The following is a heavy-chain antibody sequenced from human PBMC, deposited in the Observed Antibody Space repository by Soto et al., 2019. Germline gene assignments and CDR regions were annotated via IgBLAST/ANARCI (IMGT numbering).Heavy chain of an antibody. Sequence: SLRLSCAASGFSFYNYGMHWVRQAPGKGLEWVAVIRYDGSDKYYADSVKGRFTISRDNSKNTLYLQMNSLRVEDTAVYYCASPYGGNTNWFDPWGQGTLVTVSS. CDR3: ASPYGGNTNWFDP. V-gene: IGHV3-33*01. CDR2: IRYDGSDK. D-gene: IGHD4-17*01. CDR1: GFSFYNYG. J-gene: IGHJ5*02.